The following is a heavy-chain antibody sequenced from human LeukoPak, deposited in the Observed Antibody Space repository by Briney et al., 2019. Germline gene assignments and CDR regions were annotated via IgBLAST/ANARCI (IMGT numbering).Heavy chain of an antibody. J-gene: IGHJ6*03. CDR1: GFTFSSYS. V-gene: IGHV3-48*04. CDR3: ARNYIGYCSSTSCPGGAYYYYYMDV. D-gene: IGHD2-2*01. Sequence: GGSLRLSCAASGFTFSSYSMNWVRQAPGKGLEWVSYISSSSSTIYYADSVKGRFTISRDNAKNSLYLQMNSLRAEDTAVYYCARNYIGYCSSTSCPGGAYYYYYMDVWGKGTTVTVSS. CDR2: ISSSSSTI.